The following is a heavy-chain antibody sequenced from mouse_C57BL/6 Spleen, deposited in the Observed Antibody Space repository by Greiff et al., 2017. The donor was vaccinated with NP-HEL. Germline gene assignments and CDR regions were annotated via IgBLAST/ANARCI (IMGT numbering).Heavy chain of an antibody. V-gene: IGHV5-9-1*02. Sequence: EVKVVESGEGLVKPGGSLKLSCAASGFTFSSYAMSWVRQTPEKRLEWVAYISSGGDYIYYADTVKGRFTISRDNARNTLYLQMSSLKSEDTAMDYCTRDGGLLGGVDYWGQGTSVTVSS. CDR2: ISSGGDYI. D-gene: IGHD2-3*01. CDR1: GFTFSSYA. CDR3: TRDGGLLGGVDY. J-gene: IGHJ4*01.